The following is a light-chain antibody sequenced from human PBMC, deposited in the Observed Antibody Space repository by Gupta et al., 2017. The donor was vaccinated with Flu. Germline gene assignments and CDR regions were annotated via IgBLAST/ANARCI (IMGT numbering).Light chain of an antibody. CDR1: QTLLYSNGYNY. CDR2: LGS. V-gene: IGKV2-28*01. CDR3: RQALHTPQT. Sequence: DTVVTQSPLSLSVTPGEPASISCRSSQTLLYSNGYNYLDWYVQKPGQPPQLLIYLGSNRASGVPDRFSGSGSGTNFTLKITRVEAEDVGIYYCRQALHTPQTFGQGTKVEVK. J-gene: IGKJ1*01.